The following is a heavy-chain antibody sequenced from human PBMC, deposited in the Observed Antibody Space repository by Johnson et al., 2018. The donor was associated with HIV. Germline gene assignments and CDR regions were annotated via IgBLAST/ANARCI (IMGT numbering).Heavy chain of an antibody. D-gene: IGHD3-3*01. Sequence: QEKLVESGGGVVQPGGSLRLSCAASGFTFSSYGMHWVRQAPGKGLEWVAFIRYDGSNKYYADSVKGRFTISRDNSKNTLYLQLDNLRPEDTAVYYCAKGVTIFGVDIHDGFDMWGQGTMVTVSS. CDR3: AKGVTIFGVDIHDGFDM. V-gene: IGHV3-30*02. J-gene: IGHJ3*02. CDR2: IRYDGSNK. CDR1: GFTFSSYG.